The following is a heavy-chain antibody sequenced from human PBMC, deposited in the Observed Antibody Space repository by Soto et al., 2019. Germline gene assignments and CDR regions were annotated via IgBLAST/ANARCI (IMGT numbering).Heavy chain of an antibody. Sequence: QVQLVESGGGVVQPGRSLRLSCAASGFTFSSYGMHWVRQAPGKGLEWVAVISYDGSNKYYADSVKGRFTISRDNSKNTLYLQMNSLRAEDTAVYYCAKSLVVISYYFDYLGQGTLVTVSS. CDR2: ISYDGSNK. V-gene: IGHV3-30*18. CDR3: AKSLVVISYYFDY. D-gene: IGHD3-22*01. J-gene: IGHJ4*02. CDR1: GFTFSSYG.